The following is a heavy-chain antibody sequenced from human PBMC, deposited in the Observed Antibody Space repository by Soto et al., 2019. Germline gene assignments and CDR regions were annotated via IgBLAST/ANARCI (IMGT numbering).Heavy chain of an antibody. D-gene: IGHD4-17*01. Sequence: QVQLVQSGAEVKMPGSSVRVSCKASGGTFSSYTISWVRQAPGQGLEWMGQIIPVFGTKTYAQKFQGRVTITADESTSTASMEVNSLKSDDTAVYYCAIDIGDNPSFDYWGQGTLVSVS. CDR2: IIPVFGTK. V-gene: IGHV1-69*01. J-gene: IGHJ4*02. CDR3: AIDIGDNPSFDY. CDR1: GGTFSSYT.